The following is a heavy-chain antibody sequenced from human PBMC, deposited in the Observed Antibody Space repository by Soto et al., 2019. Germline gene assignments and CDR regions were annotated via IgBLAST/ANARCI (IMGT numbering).Heavy chain of an antibody. CDR3: ARQTGYCFYSYCYSNYSFHY. Sequence: SETLSLTCSVAGVSFSSSRYYWAWIRQPPGKGLEWIGSVDYSGNTYYNPSLKSRSTMSLNTSKKQFDLRLSSVTAADTAVYYCARQTGYCFYSYCYSNYSFHYWGQGSLVTVSS. D-gene: IGHD2-15*01. J-gene: IGHJ4*02. CDR2: VDYSGNT. CDR1: GVSFSSSRYY. V-gene: IGHV4-39*01.